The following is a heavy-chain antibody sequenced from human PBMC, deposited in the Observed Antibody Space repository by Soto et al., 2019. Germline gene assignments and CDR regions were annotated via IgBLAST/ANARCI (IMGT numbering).Heavy chain of an antibody. V-gene: IGHV5-51*01. CDR3: ARCGRYSSSPKSYYYYYGMDV. J-gene: IGHJ6*02. Sequence: GESLKISCKGSGYSFTSYWIGWVRQMPGKGLEWMGIIYPGDSDTRYSPSFQGQVTISAGKSISTAYLQWSSLKASDTAMYYCARCGRYSSSPKSYYYYYGMDVWGQGTTVTVSS. CDR1: GYSFTSYW. CDR2: IYPGDSDT. D-gene: IGHD6-6*01.